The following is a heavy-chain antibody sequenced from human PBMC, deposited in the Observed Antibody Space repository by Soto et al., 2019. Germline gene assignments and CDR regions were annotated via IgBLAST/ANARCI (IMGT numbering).Heavy chain of an antibody. J-gene: IGHJ4*02. CDR3: ASTVTTFTLNY. Sequence: PGGSLRLSCAASGFTFSSYSMNWVRQAPGKGLEWVSYISSSSSTIYYADSVKGRFTISRDNAKNSLYLQMNSLRAEDTAVYYCASTVTTFTLNYWGQGTLVTVSS. D-gene: IGHD4-17*01. CDR2: ISSSSSTI. CDR1: GFTFSSYS. V-gene: IGHV3-48*01.